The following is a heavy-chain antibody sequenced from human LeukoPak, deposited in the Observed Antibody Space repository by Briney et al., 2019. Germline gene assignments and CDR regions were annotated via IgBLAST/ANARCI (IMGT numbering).Heavy chain of an antibody. CDR2: INPNSGGT. D-gene: IGHD3-10*01. CDR3: ITMVRGESDFDY. V-gene: IGHV1-2*06. J-gene: IGHJ4*02. Sequence: GASAKVSCKASGYTFTGYYMHWVRQAPGQGLEWMGRINPNSGGTNYAQKFQGRVTMTRDTSISTAYMELSSLRSEDTAVYYCITMVRGESDFDYWGQGTLVTVSS. CDR1: GYTFTGYY.